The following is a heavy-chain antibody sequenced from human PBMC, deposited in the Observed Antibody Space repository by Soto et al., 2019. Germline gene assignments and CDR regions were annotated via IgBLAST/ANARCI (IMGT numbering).Heavy chain of an antibody. CDR2: ISSSGTII. J-gene: IGHJ6*03. D-gene: IGHD6-19*01. V-gene: IGHV3-11*01. Sequence: QVQLVESGGGLAKPGGSLRLSCEASGFTLSDYYMSWIRQAPGKGLEWISYISSSGTIIYYADSVKGRFTISRDNAKKLLYLHMNSLRAEDTAVYYCARAVKQWLVGGDYYYYYMDVWGKGTTVTVSS. CDR1: GFTLSDYY. CDR3: ARAVKQWLVGGDYYYYYMDV.